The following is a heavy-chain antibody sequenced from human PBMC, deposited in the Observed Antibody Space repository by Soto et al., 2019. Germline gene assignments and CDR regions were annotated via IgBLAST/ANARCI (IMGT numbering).Heavy chain of an antibody. CDR1: GFTFSSYA. V-gene: IGHV3-23*01. Sequence: PGGSLRLSCAASGFTFSSYAMSWVRQAPGKGLEWVSAISGSGGSTYYADSVKGRFTISRDNSKNTLYLQMNSLRAEDTAVYYCAKDLGKEAYYYDSSGYYHYGMDVCGQGTTVTVSS. CDR2: ISGSGGST. CDR3: AKDLGKEAYYYDSSGYYHYGMDV. J-gene: IGHJ6*02. D-gene: IGHD3-22*01.